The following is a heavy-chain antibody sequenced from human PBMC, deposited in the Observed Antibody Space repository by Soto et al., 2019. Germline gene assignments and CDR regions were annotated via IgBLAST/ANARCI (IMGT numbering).Heavy chain of an antibody. CDR3: TREMRFSHYYYYGMDV. Sequence: SLRLSCTASGFTFGDYAMSWVRQAPGKXLEWVGFIRSKAYGGTTEYAASVKGRFTISRDDSKSIAYLQMNSLKTEDTAVYYCTREMRFSHYYYYGMDVWGQGTTVTVSS. CDR1: GFTFGDYA. V-gene: IGHV3-49*04. D-gene: IGHD3-3*01. J-gene: IGHJ6*02. CDR2: IRSKAYGGTT.